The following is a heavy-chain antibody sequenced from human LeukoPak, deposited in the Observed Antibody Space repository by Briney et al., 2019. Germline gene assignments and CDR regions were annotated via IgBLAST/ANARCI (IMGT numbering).Heavy chain of an antibody. CDR1: GGSISSSSYY. CDR3: ARHEGSGWPSGVDY. D-gene: IGHD6-19*01. CDR2: IYYSGST. V-gene: IGHV4-39*01. J-gene: IGHJ4*02. Sequence: SSEILSLTCTVSGGSISSSSYYWGWIRQPPGKGLEWIGSIYYSGSTYYNPSLKSRVTISVDTSKNQFSLKLSSVTAADTAVYYCARHEGSGWPSGVDYWGQGTLVTVSS.